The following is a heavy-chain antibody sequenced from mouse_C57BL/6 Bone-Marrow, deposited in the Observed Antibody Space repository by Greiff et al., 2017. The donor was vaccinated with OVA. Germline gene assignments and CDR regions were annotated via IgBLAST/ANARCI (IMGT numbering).Heavy chain of an antibody. CDR3: ARPYYSKRENAMDY. J-gene: IGHJ4*01. V-gene: IGHV3-6*01. CDR1: GYSITSGYY. D-gene: IGHD2-5*01. Sequence: EVQLVESGPGLVKPSQSLSLTCSVTGYSITSGYYWNWIRQFPGNKLEWMGYISYDGSNNYNPSLKNRISITRDTSKNQFFLKLNSVTTEDTATYYCARPYYSKRENAMDYWGQGTSVTVSS. CDR2: ISYDGSN.